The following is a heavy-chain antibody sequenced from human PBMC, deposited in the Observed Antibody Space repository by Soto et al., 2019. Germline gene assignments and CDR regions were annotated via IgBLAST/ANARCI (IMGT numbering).Heavy chain of an antibody. CDR2: IYHSGST. CDR1: GGSISSSNW. V-gene: IGHV4-4*02. CDR3: ARESTDCTNGVCYGPYFDY. J-gene: IGHJ4*02. D-gene: IGHD2-8*01. Sequence: QVQLQESGPGLVKPSGTLSLTCAVSGGSISSSNWWSWVRQPPGKGLEWIGEIYHSGSTNYNPSLKSRVTIPVDKSKSQFSLKLSSVTAADTAVYYCARESTDCTNGVCYGPYFDYWGQGTLVTVSS.